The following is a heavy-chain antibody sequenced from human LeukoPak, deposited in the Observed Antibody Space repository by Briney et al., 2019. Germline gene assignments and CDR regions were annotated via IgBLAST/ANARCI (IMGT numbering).Heavy chain of an antibody. J-gene: IGHJ5*02. D-gene: IGHD6-19*01. Sequence: GASVKVSCKVSGYTLTELSMHWVRQAPGKGLEWMGGFDPEDGETIYAQKFQGRVTMTEDTSTDTAYMELSSLRSEDTAVYYCARVKSHSSGWHGMNWFDPWGQGTLVTVSS. CDR2: FDPEDGET. CDR3: ARVKSHSSGWHGMNWFDP. CDR1: GYTLTELS. V-gene: IGHV1-24*01.